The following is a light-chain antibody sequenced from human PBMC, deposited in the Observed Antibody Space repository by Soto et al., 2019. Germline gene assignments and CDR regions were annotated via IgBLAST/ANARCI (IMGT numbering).Light chain of an antibody. J-gene: IGKJ1*01. Sequence: EIVLTQSPAAVSLSPGQRATLSCRASQSVKTFLVWYQHRPGQAPRLLMSDASNRATGIPARFSGSGSGTDFTLTISSLEPEDFAVYYCQQRSNWPSFGQGTKVDIK. CDR3: QQRSNWPS. CDR1: QSVKTF. V-gene: IGKV3-11*01. CDR2: DAS.